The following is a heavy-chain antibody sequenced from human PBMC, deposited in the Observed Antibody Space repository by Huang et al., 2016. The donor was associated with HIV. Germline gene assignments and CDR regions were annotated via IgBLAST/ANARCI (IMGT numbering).Heavy chain of an antibody. V-gene: IGHV3-30*18. CDR3: AKPSGDYEFFDF. Sequence: QVHLEESGGGVVQPGRPLRLSCTASGFMFSTFGMDWVRQDHGKRLEGVAVISNDGSRKYYVDSVKGRFTISRDNSKKIVYLQMNSLRPEDTAVYYCAKPSGDYEFFDFWGQGTVVTVSS. CDR1: GFMFSTFG. J-gene: IGHJ4*02. D-gene: IGHD4-17*01. CDR2: ISNDGSRK.